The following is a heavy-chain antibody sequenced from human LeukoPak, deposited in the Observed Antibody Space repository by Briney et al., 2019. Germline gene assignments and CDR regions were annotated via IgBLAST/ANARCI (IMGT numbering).Heavy chain of an antibody. Sequence: GGSLRLSCAASGFTFSSYGMHWVRQAPGKGLEWVAFIRYDGSNRYYADSVKGRFTISRDNSKNTLYLQMNSLRAEDTAVYYCAKHCSSTSCYVYWGQGTLVTVSS. CDR1: GFTFSSYG. J-gene: IGHJ4*02. CDR3: AKHCSSTSCYVY. V-gene: IGHV3-30*02. CDR2: IRYDGSNR. D-gene: IGHD2-2*01.